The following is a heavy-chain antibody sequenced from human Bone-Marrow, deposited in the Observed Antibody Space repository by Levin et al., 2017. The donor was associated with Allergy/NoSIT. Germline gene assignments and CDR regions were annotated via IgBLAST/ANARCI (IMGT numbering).Heavy chain of an antibody. Sequence: GGSLRLSCTASGSGFTFRNYAMTWVRQAPGKGLEWVSGISGSGDTTYFADSVKGRSTISRDNPKTMRCLQMNSRGADYPAVYYCAKAIQIEVISDAIRYGWHVWGQGTTVTVSS. J-gene: IGHJ6*02. CDR2: ISGSGDTT. CDR1: GSGFTFRNYA. V-gene: IGHV3-23*01. CDR3: AKAIQIEVISDAIRYGWHV. D-gene: IGHD2-2*01.